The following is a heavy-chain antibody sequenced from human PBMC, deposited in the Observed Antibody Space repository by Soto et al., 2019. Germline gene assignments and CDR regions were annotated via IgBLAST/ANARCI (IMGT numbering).Heavy chain of an antibody. CDR1: GGSISSNY. CDR3: ARSSTGYGGAV. D-gene: IGHD3-9*01. CDR2: IHYSGST. J-gene: IGHJ4*02. V-gene: IGHV4-59*08. Sequence: SETLSLTCTVSGGSISSNYWTWIRQPPGKGLEWIGYIHYSGSTDYNPSLKSRVTISLDTSKSQFSLKMSSVTAADTAIYYCARSSTGYGGAVWGQGTLVTVSS.